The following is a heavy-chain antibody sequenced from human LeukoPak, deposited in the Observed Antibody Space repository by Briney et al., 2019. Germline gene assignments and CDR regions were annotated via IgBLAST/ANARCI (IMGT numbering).Heavy chain of an antibody. CDR2: IYYNGTT. Sequence: SETLSLTCTVSGGSIRYYYWSWIRQSPGKGLEWIGYIYYNGTTNYNPSLKSRVTISVDMSKNQFSLKMSSVTAADAAVYYCARKGGLFDYWGQGRLVTVSS. CDR3: ARKGGLFDY. J-gene: IGHJ4*02. V-gene: IGHV4-59*01. CDR1: GGSIRYYY. D-gene: IGHD2-15*01.